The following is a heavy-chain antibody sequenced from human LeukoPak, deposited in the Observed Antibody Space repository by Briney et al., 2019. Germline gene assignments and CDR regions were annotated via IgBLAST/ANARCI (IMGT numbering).Heavy chain of an antibody. CDR2: TRNKANGYTT. J-gene: IGHJ4*02. CDR3: ARVWGTGWSSHYLDN. V-gene: IGHV3-72*01. CDR1: GFTFTDHY. Sequence: PGGSLRLSCAASGFTFTDHYMDWVRQTPGKGLEWVGRTRNKANGYTTEYAASVKGRFTVSRDDSRSSLYLQMNSLTSEDTAVYYCARVWGTGWSSHYLDNWGQGTLVTVSS. D-gene: IGHD3-16*01.